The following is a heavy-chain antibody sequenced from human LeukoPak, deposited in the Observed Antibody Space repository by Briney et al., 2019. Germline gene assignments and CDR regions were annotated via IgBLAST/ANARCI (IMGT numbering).Heavy chain of an antibody. CDR2: INSGGTTT. CDR3: ARHTYRGGKFDC. V-gene: IGHV3-48*03. J-gene: IGHJ4*02. CDR1: GFTLSNYE. Sequence: GGSLRLSCTASGFTLSNYEMKWVRQAPGKGLEWISYINSGGTTTYYADSVKGRFTISRDSAKNSLYLQMNSLRAEDTAVYYCARHTYRGGKFDCWGQGTLVTVS. D-gene: IGHD3-16*02.